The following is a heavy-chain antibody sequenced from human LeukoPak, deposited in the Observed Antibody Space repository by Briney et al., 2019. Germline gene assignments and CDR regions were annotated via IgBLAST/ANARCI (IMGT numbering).Heavy chain of an antibody. CDR2: INRRGHT. CDR1: GFTFDRFT. J-gene: IGHJ4*02. CDR3: AKEVDCPSDCLFFHS. V-gene: IGHV3-43*01. Sequence: HPGGSLRLSCAASGFTFDRFTIHWVRQTPGKGLEWVSLINRRGHTFYADSVKGRFTISRDNSRNFVFLQMNSLRPEDTALYHCAKEVDCPSDCLFFHSWGQGTLVTVSS. D-gene: IGHD2-21*02.